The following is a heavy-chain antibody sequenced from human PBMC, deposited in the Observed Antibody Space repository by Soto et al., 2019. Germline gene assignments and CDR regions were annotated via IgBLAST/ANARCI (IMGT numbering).Heavy chain of an antibody. D-gene: IGHD4-4*01. CDR1: GYTFTSYG. CDR3: ARYKCYSKYDWAPCY. Sequence: ASVKVSCKASGYTFTSYGISWVRQAPGQGLEWMGWISAYNGNTNYAQKLQGRVTMTTDTSTSTAYMELRSLRSDDTAVYYCARYKCYSKYDWAPCYWGQGTLVTVSS. V-gene: IGHV1-18*01. CDR2: ISAYNGNT. J-gene: IGHJ4*02.